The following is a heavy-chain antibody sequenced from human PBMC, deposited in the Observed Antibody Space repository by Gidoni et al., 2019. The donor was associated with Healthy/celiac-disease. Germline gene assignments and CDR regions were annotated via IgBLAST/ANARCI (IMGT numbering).Heavy chain of an antibody. CDR2: INPNRGGT. CDR1: GYTFTGHY. CDR3: ARVLRPHSPLAN. D-gene: IGHD1-26*01. V-gene: IGHV1-2*02. Sequence: QVQLVQSGAEVKKPGASVKVSCKASGYTFTGHYMHWVRQDPGKGLEWMGWINPNRGGTNYAQKLQGRGTINRDTSISKAYRELSRLRSDDTAVYYCARVLRPHSPLANWGQGTLVTVSS. J-gene: IGHJ4*02.